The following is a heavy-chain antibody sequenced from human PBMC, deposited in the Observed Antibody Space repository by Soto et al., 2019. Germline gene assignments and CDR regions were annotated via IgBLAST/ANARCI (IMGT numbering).Heavy chain of an antibody. J-gene: IGHJ4*02. V-gene: IGHV3-21*01. CDR1: GFTFSSYS. CDR3: ATQMDYNILTGYRPFDY. Sequence: GGSLRLSCAVSGFTFSSYSMNWVRQAPGKGLEWVSSISSGNSYIYYADSVRGRFTVSRDNAKSSLYLQMKSLRDEDTAVYYCATQMDYNILTGYRPFDYWGQGTLVTVSS. CDR2: ISSGNSYI. D-gene: IGHD3-9*01.